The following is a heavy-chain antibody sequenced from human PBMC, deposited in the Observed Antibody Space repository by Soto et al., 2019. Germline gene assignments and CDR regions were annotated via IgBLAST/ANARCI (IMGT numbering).Heavy chain of an antibody. V-gene: IGHV3-48*01. D-gene: IGHD6-13*01. J-gene: IGHJ1*01. CDR2: ISSSSSTI. CDR3: ARDFSGSWYPAYFEY. Sequence: PGGPLRPSCAASGSTFSGYSLNWVRQAQEKGLQWVSSISSSSSTIYYADSVKGRFTISRDNAKTSLYLQMNSLRAEDTAVYYCARDFSGSWYPAYFEYWGQGT. CDR1: GSTFSGYS.